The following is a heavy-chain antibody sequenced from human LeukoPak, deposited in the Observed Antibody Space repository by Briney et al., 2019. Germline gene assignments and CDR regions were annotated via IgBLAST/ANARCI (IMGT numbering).Heavy chain of an antibody. CDR2: INPSGSST. V-gene: IGHV1-46*01. CDR1: GYIFTAHY. D-gene: IGHD1-26*01. J-gene: IGHJ5*02. CDR3: ARDNSYSDSSWWFDP. Sequence: GASVQVSCKASGYIFTAHYLHWVRQAPGQGLEWMGLINPSGSSTLYAQKFQGRVTMTRDTSTNTDYMELSSLRSEDTAVYYCARDNSYSDSSWWFDPWGQGTLVTVSS.